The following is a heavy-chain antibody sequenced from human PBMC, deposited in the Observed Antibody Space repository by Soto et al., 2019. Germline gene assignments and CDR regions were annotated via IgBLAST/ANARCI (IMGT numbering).Heavy chain of an antibody. D-gene: IGHD6-19*01. CDR3: ARGIAVADSYGMDV. V-gene: IGHV1-3*01. CDR1: GYTFTSYA. CDR2: INAGNGNT. J-gene: IGHJ6*02. Sequence: ASVKVSCKASGYTFTSYAMHWVRQAPGQRLEWMGWINAGNGNTKYSQKFQGRVTITRDTSASTAYMELSSLRSEDTAVYYCARGIAVADSYGMDVWGQGTTVTVSS.